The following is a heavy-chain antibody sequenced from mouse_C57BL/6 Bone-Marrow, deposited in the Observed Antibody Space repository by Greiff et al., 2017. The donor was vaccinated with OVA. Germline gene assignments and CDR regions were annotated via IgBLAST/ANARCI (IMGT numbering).Heavy chain of an antibody. CDR1: GYTFTSYW. J-gene: IGHJ2*01. Sequence: QVQLQQPGAELVMPGASVKLSCKASGYTFTSYWMHWVKQRPGQGLEWIGEIDPSDSYTNYNQKFKGKSTLTVDKSSSTAYMQLSSLTSEDSAVYYCGRTRFYFDYWGQGTTLTVSS. CDR3: GRTRFYFDY. CDR2: IDPSDSYT. V-gene: IGHV1-69*01.